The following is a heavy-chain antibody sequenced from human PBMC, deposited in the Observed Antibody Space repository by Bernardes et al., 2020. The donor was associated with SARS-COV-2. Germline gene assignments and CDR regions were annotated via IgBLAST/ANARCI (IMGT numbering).Heavy chain of an antibody. CDR2: INSDGSTI. CDR3: GKRDVAAGNWYFDL. V-gene: IGHV3-74*01. J-gene: IGHJ2*01. CDR1: GFTFRSSW. D-gene: IGHD6-13*01. Sequence: VGSLILSCAASGFTFRSSWMHWVRQAPGKGLVWVSRINSDGSTISYADSVKGRFTISRDNAKNTLYLQMNSLRADDTAVYYCGKRDVAAGNWYFDLWGRGTLVTVSS.